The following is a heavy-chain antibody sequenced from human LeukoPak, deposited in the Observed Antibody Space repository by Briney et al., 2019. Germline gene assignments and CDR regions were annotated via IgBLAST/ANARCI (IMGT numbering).Heavy chain of an antibody. J-gene: IGHJ4*02. V-gene: IGHV3-7*03. CDR2: IKQDGSEK. CDR3: ATGRQMGY. D-gene: IGHD5-24*01. Sequence: PGGSLRLSCAVSGFTFSSFWMSWVRQAPGKGLEWVANIKQDGSEKYHVDSVKGRFTISRDNAKNSLFLQMNSLRAEDTAVYYCATGRQMGYWGQGTLVTVSS. CDR1: GFTFSSFW.